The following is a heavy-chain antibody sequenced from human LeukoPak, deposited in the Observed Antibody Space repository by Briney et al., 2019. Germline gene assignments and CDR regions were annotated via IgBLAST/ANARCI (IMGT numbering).Heavy chain of an antibody. J-gene: IGHJ4*02. CDR3: AKDFRIGYSAHFDY. CDR1: GFTFRSHA. D-gene: IGHD2-21*01. CDR2: IYENGGTT. Sequence: GGSLRLSCVGSGFTFRSHAMSWVRQAPEKGLEFVSGIYENGGTTYYADSVKSRLSISRDNSKNTLYLQMDSLRGEDTAVYYCAKDFRIGYSAHFDYWGQGALVTVSS. V-gene: IGHV3-23*01.